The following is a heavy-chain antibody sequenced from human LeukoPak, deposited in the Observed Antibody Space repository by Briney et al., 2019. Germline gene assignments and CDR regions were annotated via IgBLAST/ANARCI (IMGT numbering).Heavy chain of an antibody. CDR1: GGSISSSSYY. CDR2: IYYSGST. J-gene: IGHJ5*02. V-gene: IGHV4-39*07. D-gene: IGHD2-2*01. Sequence: SETLSLTCTVSGGSISSSSYYWGWIRQPPGKGLEWIGSIYYSGSTYYNPSLKSRVTISVDTSKNQFSLKLSSVTAADTAVYYCARDYCTTTTCPNWFGPWGQGTLVTVSS. CDR3: ARDYCTTTTCPNWFGP.